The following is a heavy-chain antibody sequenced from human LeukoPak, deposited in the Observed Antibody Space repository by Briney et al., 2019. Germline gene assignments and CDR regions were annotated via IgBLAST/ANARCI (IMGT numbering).Heavy chain of an antibody. V-gene: IGHV3-74*01. CDR2: MKTDGTRI. D-gene: IGHD3-10*01. CDR3: ARGADHGGSYYPD. J-gene: IGHJ4*02. CDR1: GNYW. Sequence: GGSLRLSCAASGNYWMYWVRQGPGKGPVWVSRMKTDGTRIEYADSVKGRFTISRDNAKNTLFLQMSSLRVEDTAVYYCARGADHGGSYYPDWGQGTRVTVSS.